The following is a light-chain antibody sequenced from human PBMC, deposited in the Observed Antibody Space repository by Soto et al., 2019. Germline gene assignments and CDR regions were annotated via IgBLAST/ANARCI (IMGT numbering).Light chain of an antibody. V-gene: IGKV3-11*01. Sequence: ETVLTQSPATLSLSPGERATLSCRASQSVSSHLAWYQQKPGQAPRLLMYDTSNRATGIPARFSGSGSGTDFTLTISSLEPEDFAVYYCQQRVNWPLTFGGGTKVEIK. CDR3: QQRVNWPLT. CDR1: QSVSSH. J-gene: IGKJ4*02. CDR2: DTS.